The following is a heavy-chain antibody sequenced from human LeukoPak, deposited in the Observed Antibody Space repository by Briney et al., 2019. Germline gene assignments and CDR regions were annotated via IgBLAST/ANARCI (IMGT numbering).Heavy chain of an antibody. CDR2: IDYSGTT. CDR1: GDSIKSGGYS. D-gene: IGHD3-10*01. V-gene: IGHV4-30-2*05. CDR3: ARLLLWFGESWYFDL. Sequence: SETLSLTCSVSGDSIKSGGYSWSWIRQPPGMGLEWIGYIDYSGTTYYNPSLKSRLAISVDTSKNQFSLKLSSVTAADTAVYYCARLLLWFGESWYFDLWGRGTLVTVSS. J-gene: IGHJ2*01.